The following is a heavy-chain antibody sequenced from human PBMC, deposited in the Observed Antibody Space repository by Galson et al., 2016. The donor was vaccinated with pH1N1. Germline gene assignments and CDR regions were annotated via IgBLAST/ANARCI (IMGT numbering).Heavy chain of an antibody. CDR2: ISYDGSNK. V-gene: IGHV3-30*18. J-gene: IGHJ4*02. CDR1: GFTFSSYG. CDR3: AKVVRGSSWPSFDY. D-gene: IGHD6-13*01. Sequence: SLRLSCAASGFTFSSYGFHWVRQAPGKGLEWVAVISYDGSNKYYADSVKGRFTISRDNSKNTLSLQMNSLRAEDTAVYYCAKVVRGSSWPSFDYWGQGTLVTVSS.